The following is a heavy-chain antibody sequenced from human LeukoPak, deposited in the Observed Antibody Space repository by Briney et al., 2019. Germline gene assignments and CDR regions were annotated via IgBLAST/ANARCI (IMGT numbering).Heavy chain of an antibody. CDR2: IYYSGRT. CDR1: GGSISSSSYY. J-gene: IGHJ4*02. D-gene: IGHD2/OR15-2a*01. CDR3: ARPTSKLGSFDY. Sequence: SETLSLTCTVSGGSISSSSYYWGWFRQPPGKGLEWIGSIYYSGRTYYNPSLKSRVTISVDTSKNQFSLKLSSVTAADTAVYYCARPTSKLGSFDYWGQGTLVTVSS. V-gene: IGHV4-39*01.